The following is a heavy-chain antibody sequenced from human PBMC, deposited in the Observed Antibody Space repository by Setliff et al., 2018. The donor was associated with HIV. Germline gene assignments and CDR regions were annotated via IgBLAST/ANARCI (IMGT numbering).Heavy chain of an antibody. CDR2: VYHSGST. V-gene: IGHV4-38-2*01. D-gene: IGHD3-22*01. CDR3: ARRWRDQYNSGVSTEYFQH. J-gene: IGHJ1*01. CDR1: AYSISSGYY. Sequence: PSETLSLTCAVSAYSISSGYYWGWIRQPPGKGLEWIGSVYHSGSTYYNPSLMSRVTISVDTSKNQFSLKLRSVTVADTAVYYCARRWRDQYNSGVSTEYFQHWGLGTLVTVSS.